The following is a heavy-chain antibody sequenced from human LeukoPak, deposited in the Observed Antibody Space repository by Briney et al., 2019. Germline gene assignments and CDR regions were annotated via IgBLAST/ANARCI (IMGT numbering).Heavy chain of an antibody. CDR2: MRFDGRDD. V-gene: IGHV3-30*02. D-gene: IGHD2-15*01. CDR3: ARDGGVGPSTIFSTLDL. CDR1: GFTFSDHD. J-gene: IGHJ1*01. Sequence: PGGSLRLSCAASGFTFSDHDMHWVRQAPGKGLEWVAYMRFDGRDDYYGASVKGRMTISRSNSRSTLFLQMRSLRPEDTAVYYCARDGGVGPSTIFSTLDLWGHGTLVTVSS.